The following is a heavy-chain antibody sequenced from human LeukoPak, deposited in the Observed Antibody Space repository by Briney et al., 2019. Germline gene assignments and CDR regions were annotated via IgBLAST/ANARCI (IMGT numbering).Heavy chain of an antibody. Sequence: SVKVSCKASGGTFSSYAISWVRQAPGQGLEWMGGIIPIFGTANYAQKFQGRVTITADESMSTAYMELSSLRSEDTAVYYCARGKRITIFGVVIYRAFDIWGQGTMVTVSS. J-gene: IGHJ3*02. CDR3: ARGKRITIFGVVIYRAFDI. D-gene: IGHD3-3*01. CDR1: GGTFSSYA. CDR2: IIPIFGTA. V-gene: IGHV1-69*01.